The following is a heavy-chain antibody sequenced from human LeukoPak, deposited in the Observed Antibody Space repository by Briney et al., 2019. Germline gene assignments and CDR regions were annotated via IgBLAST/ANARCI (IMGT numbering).Heavy chain of an antibody. J-gene: IGHJ5*01. D-gene: IGHD2-8*01. CDR2: IYHSGST. CDR1: GGSISSGGYS. Sequence: SQTLSLTCAVSGGSISSGGYSWSWIRQPPGKGLEWIGYIYHSGSTYYNPSLKSRVTISVDRSKNQFSLKLSSVTAADTAVYYCARAVGYCTNGVCYTMDWFDSWGQGTLVTVSS. CDR3: ARAVGYCTNGVCYTMDWFDS. V-gene: IGHV4-30-2*01.